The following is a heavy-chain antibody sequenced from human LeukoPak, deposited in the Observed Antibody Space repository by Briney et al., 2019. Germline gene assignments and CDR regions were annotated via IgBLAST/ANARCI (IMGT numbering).Heavy chain of an antibody. J-gene: IGHJ6*02. CDR1: GFTFSSYS. CDR3: ARSGSRVVAATWDYYYGMDV. Sequence: GGSLRLSCSASGFTFSSYSMNWVRQAPGKGREWVSSISSISRYIYYADSVKGRFTISRDNAKNSLYLKMNSLRAEDTAVYYCARSGSRVVAATWDYYYGMDVWGQGTTVTVSS. V-gene: IGHV3-21*01. D-gene: IGHD2-15*01. CDR2: ISSISRYI.